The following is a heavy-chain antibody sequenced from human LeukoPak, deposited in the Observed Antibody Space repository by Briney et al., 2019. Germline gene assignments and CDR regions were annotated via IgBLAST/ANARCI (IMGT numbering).Heavy chain of an antibody. CDR3: AKRSVAVAGYYYYYMDV. Sequence: LPGGSLRLSCAASGFTFSSYGMHWVRQAPGKGLEWVAFIRYDGSNKYYADSVKGRFTISRDNSKNTLYLQMNSLRAEDTAVYYCAKRSVAVAGYYYYYMDVWGKGTTVTVSS. CDR2: IRYDGSNK. V-gene: IGHV3-30*02. D-gene: IGHD6-19*01. J-gene: IGHJ6*03. CDR1: GFTFSSYG.